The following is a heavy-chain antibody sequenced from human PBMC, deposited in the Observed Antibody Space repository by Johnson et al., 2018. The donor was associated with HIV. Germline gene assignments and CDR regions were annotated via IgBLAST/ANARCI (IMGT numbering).Heavy chain of an antibody. J-gene: IGHJ3*02. Sequence: GQLVESGVDLVKPGGSLTLSCAASGFTFINAWMSWVRQAPGKGLEWVGRIKSETDRGPIDYAAPVQGRLPIARDDSTKTLYLQMNSLKTEDTAVYYCTTARVSYDSSGYAFDMWGQGTMVTVSS. CDR3: TTARVSYDSSGYAFDM. CDR2: IKSETDRGPI. D-gene: IGHD3-22*01. V-gene: IGHV3-15*01. CDR1: GFTFINAW.